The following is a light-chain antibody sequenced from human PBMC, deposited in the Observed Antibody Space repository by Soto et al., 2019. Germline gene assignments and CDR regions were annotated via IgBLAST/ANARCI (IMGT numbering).Light chain of an antibody. Sequence: QSVLTQPPSASGTPGQRVTISCSGSSSNIGSNTVNWYQQLPGTAPKLLIYNNNQRPSGVPDRFSGSKSGTSASLAISGRQSEEEADYYCAAWDDSLNGPGVFGGGTKLTVL. V-gene: IGLV1-44*01. CDR3: AAWDDSLNGPGV. CDR1: SSNIGSNT. CDR2: NNN. J-gene: IGLJ3*02.